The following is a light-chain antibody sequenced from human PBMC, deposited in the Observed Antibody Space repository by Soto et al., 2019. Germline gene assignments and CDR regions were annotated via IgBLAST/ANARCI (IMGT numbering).Light chain of an antibody. CDR1: RSISDW. J-gene: IGKJ1*01. CDR3: LQYSSHSWT. V-gene: IGKV1-5*01. Sequence: DIQMTQSPSTLSPSVGDRVTITCRASRSISDWLAWYQQKPGKAPELLIFDASNLKSGVPSRFSGSGSGTEFTLTISRLQPDDVETYYCLQYSSHSWTFGQGTKVDIK. CDR2: DAS.